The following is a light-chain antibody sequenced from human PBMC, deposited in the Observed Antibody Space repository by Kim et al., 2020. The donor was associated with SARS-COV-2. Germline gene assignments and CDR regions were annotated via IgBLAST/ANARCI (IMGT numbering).Light chain of an antibody. Sequence: IVLTQSPGTVSVFAGGRATLSCRASQSLTRSLAWFQQKPGQAPRLLLYDVSTRATGIPARFSGGGSGTDFTLTITNLQPEDSAVYYCQQRRNWPYTFGQGTKLEI. J-gene: IGKJ2*01. V-gene: IGKV3-11*01. CDR1: QSLTRS. CDR2: DVS. CDR3: QQRRNWPYT.